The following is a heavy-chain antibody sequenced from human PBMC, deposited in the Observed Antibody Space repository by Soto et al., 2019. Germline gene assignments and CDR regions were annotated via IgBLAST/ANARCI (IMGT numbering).Heavy chain of an antibody. CDR1: GGSISSSSYF. CDR3: AAGGGLPRYY. D-gene: IGHD5-12*01. V-gene: IGHV4-30-2*01. CDR2: IYHSGST. J-gene: IGHJ4*02. Sequence: SETLSLTCTVSGGSISSSSYFWGWIRQPPGKGLEWIGYIYHSGSTYYNPSLKSRVTISVDRSKNQFSLKLSSVTAADTAVYYCAAGGGLPRYYWGQGTLVTVSS.